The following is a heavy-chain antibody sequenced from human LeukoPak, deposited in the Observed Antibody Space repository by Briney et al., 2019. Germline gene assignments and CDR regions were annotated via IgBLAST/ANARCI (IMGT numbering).Heavy chain of an antibody. J-gene: IGHJ4*02. CDR2: ISAYNGNT. V-gene: IGHV1-18*01. Sequence: ASVKVSCKASGYTFTSYGISWVRQAPGQGLEWMGWISAYNGNTNYAQKIQGRVTMTTHTSTRTAYMELRSLRSDDTAVYYCARDLHNYYDSSGYTYYFDFWGQGTLVTVSS. CDR3: ARDLHNYYDSSGYTYYFDF. CDR1: GYTFTSYG. D-gene: IGHD3-22*01.